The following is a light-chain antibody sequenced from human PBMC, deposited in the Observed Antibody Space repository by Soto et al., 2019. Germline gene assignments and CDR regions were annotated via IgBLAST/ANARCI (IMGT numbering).Light chain of an antibody. J-gene: IGKJ5*01. CDR3: QQRNMWPIT. Sequence: EVVLTQSPVTLSLSSGARATLSCRASLSFLGLLAWYQQKPGQAPRLLIYDAYNRATGIPTRFSGSGSGTDFTLTISRLEHEDSAVYYCQQRNMWPITFGQGTRLEIK. V-gene: IGKV3-11*01. CDR2: DAY. CDR1: LSFLGL.